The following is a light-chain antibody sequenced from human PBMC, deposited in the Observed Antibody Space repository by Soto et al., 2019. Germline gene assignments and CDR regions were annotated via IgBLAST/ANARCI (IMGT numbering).Light chain of an antibody. CDR1: SSDVGGYNY. CDR2: DVT. J-gene: IGLJ2*01. V-gene: IGLV2-14*03. CDR3: SSYTSSSTLV. Sequence: QSVLTQPASVSGSPGQSITISWTGTSSDVGGYNYVSWYQQHPGKAPKLMIYDVTNRPSGISNRFSGSKSGNTASLTISELQAEDEADYYCSSYTSSSTLVFGGGTKVTVL.